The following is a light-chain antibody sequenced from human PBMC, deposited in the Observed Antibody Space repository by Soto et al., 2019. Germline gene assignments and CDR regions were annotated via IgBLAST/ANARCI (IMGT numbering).Light chain of an antibody. CDR2: GAS. J-gene: IGKJ5*01. Sequence: EIVLTQSPGTLSLSPGERATLSCWASQSVYSNSLAWYQQKRGQAPRLLIYGASSRASGIPDRFSGSVSGTDFTLTINRLEPEDFAAYYCHQYGSSPITFGQGTRLEIK. V-gene: IGKV3-20*01. CDR1: QSVYSNS. CDR3: HQYGSSPIT.